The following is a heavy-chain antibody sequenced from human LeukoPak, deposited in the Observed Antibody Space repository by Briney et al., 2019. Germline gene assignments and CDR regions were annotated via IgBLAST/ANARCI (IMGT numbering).Heavy chain of an antibody. J-gene: IGHJ4*02. CDR2: IYTSGST. CDR3: ARGVGYSSSPDFDY. D-gene: IGHD6-6*01. CDR1: GGSISSGSYY. Sequence: PSQTLSLTCTVSGGSISSGSYYWSWIRQPAGQGLEWIGRIYTSGSTNYNPSLKSRVTISVDTSKNQFSLKLSSVTAADTAVYYCARGVGYSSSPDFDYWGQGTLVTVSS. V-gene: IGHV4-61*02.